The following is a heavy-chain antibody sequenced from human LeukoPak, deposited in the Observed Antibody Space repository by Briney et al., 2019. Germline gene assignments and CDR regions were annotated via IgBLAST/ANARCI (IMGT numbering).Heavy chain of an antibody. CDR1: GFTFSDYY. CDR2: ISSSGSTI. V-gene: IGHV3-11*04. CDR3: TRDCRNMAFDH. J-gene: IGHJ5*02. Sequence: GGSLRLSCAASGFTFSDYYMSWVRQAPGKGLEWVSYISSSGSTIYYADSVKGRVTISRDNAKKSLYMQMNSLRVENTAVYYCTRDCRNMAFDHWGQGALVTVSS. D-gene: IGHD2-15*01.